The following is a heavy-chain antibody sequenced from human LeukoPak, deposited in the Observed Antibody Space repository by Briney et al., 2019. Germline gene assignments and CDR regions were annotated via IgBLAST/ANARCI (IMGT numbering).Heavy chain of an antibody. V-gene: IGHV3-74*01. Sequence: GASVRLSCAASGFTFSSYWMHWVRQAPGKGLVWVSRIKGDGNTNYADSVKGRFTISRDNAKNTVSLQMNSLRAEDTGVYYCARAPSEIGGYYPEYFRHWGQGTLLTVS. CDR3: ARAPSEIGGYYPEYFRH. D-gene: IGHD3-22*01. J-gene: IGHJ1*01. CDR1: GFTFSSYW. CDR2: IKGDGNT.